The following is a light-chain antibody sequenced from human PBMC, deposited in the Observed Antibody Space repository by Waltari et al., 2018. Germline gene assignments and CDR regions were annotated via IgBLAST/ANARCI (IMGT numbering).Light chain of an antibody. J-gene: IGLJ3*02. Sequence: QSALTQPASESGSPGQSITISGTGPIRDVGVYNLASWYQQHPGKAPELVVYEVISRPSGVSNRFSGSKSGNTASLTISGLQAEDEADYYCCSYAGRNIWVFGGGTKLTVL. CDR1: IRDVGVYNL. V-gene: IGLV2-23*02. CDR2: EVI. CDR3: CSYAGRNIWV.